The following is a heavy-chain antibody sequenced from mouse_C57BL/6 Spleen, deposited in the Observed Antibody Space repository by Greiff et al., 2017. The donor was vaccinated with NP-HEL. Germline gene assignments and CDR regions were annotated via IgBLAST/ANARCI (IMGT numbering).Heavy chain of an antibody. D-gene: IGHD1-1*01. CDR3: ARKTTVAYFDY. CDR1: GYAFSSSW. V-gene: IGHV1-82*01. CDR2: IYPGDGDT. Sequence: QVQLKESGPELVKPGASVKISCKASGYAFSSSWMNWVKQRPGKGLEWIGRIYPGDGDTNYNGKFKGKATLTADKSSSTAYMQLSSLTSEDSAVYFCARKTTVAYFDYWGQGTTLTVSS. J-gene: IGHJ2*01.